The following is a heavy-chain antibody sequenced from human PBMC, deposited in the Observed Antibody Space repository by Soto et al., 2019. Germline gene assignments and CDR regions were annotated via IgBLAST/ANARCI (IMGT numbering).Heavy chain of an antibody. CDR1: GFALSSYA. CDR2: ISGSGDNI. V-gene: IGHV3-23*01. CDR3: VKVFSADV. D-gene: IGHD3-10*02. J-gene: IGHJ6*04. Sequence: EVQLLESGGGLVQPGGSLRLSCVASGFALSSYAMSWVRQAPGKGLEWVSSISGSGDNIYYADSVKGRFTISRDNSKNTLYLQMNNPRAEDTAVYFCVKVFSADVWGKGTTVTVSS.